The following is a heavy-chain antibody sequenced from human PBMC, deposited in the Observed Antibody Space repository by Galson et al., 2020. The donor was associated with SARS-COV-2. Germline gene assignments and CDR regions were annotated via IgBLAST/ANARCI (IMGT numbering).Heavy chain of an antibody. Sequence: GGSLRLSCAASGFNFSSYWMSWVRQAPGKGLEWVANIKQDGSEKYYVDSVKGRFTISRDNAKNSLYLQMNSLRAEDTAVYYCARDHPNKYWNYVFNWFDPWGQGTLVTVSS. V-gene: IGHV3-7*03. CDR3: ARDHPNKYWNYVFNWFDP. CDR1: GFNFSSYW. J-gene: IGHJ5*02. D-gene: IGHD1-7*01. CDR2: IKQDGSEK.